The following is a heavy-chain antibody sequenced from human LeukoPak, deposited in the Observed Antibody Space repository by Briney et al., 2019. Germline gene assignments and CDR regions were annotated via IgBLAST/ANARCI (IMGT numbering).Heavy chain of an antibody. CDR1: GGSISSYY. CDR2: IYYSGST. CDR3: ARGQGLWFGELHWFDP. V-gene: IGHV4-59*01. D-gene: IGHD3-10*01. Sequence: SETLSLTCTVSGGSISSYYWSWIRQPPGKGLEWIGYIYYSGSTNYNPSLKSRVTISVDTSKNQFSLKLSSVTAADTAVYYCARGQGLWFGELHWFDPWGQGTLVTVSS. J-gene: IGHJ5*02.